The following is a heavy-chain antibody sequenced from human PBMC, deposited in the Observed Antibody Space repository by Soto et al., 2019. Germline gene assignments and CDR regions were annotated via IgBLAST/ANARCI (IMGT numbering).Heavy chain of an antibody. J-gene: IGHJ3*02. CDR1: GYTFTSYG. Sequence: ASVKVSCKASGYTFTSYGISWVRQAPGQGREWMGWISAYNGNTNYAQKLQGRVTMTTDTSTSTAYMELRSLRSDDTAVYYCARVRDIVVVVAARGGGSAFDIWGQGXMVTVSS. CDR2: ISAYNGNT. V-gene: IGHV1-18*01. CDR3: ARVRDIVVVVAARGGGSAFDI. D-gene: IGHD2-15*01.